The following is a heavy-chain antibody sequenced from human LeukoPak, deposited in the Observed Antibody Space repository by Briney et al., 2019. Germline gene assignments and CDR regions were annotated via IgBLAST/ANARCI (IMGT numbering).Heavy chain of an antibody. CDR2: MSYDGSKT. J-gene: IGHJ4*02. Sequence: GGSLRLSCAASGFFFSTYAMHWVRPAPGKGVEWVALMSYDGSKTYYADSVRGRFTISRDNSKNTLYLQMNSLRAEDTAVYYCARDQNRREVGAFYNKGFDYWGQGTLVTVSS. D-gene: IGHD1-26*01. CDR1: GFFFSTYA. CDR3: ARDQNRREVGAFYNKGFDY. V-gene: IGHV3-30*04.